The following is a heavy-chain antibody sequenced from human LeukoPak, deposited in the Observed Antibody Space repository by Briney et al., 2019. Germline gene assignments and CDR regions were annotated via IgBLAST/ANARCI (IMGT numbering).Heavy chain of an antibody. CDR2: MYYSGST. D-gene: IGHD3-22*01. Sequence: SETLSLTCAVSGGSFSDYYWSWIRQPPGKGLEWIGYMYYSGSTNYNPSLKSRVTISVDTSKNQFSLKLSSVTAADTAVYYCARGGYYYDSSGPGTFDYWGQGTLVTVSS. CDR1: GGSFSDYY. CDR3: ARGGYYYDSSGPGTFDY. J-gene: IGHJ4*02. V-gene: IGHV4-59*01.